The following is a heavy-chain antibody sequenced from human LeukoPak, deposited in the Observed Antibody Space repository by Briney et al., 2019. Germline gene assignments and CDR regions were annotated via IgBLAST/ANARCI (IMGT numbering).Heavy chain of an antibody. Sequence: SETLSLTCIVSGGSVSSGSYYWSWLRQPPGKGLEWIAYIYYSGSTNYNPSLTSRVTISVDTSKNQFSLKLSSVTAADTAVYYCARGFRGYSYGYPYFDLWGRGTLVTVSS. J-gene: IGHJ2*01. D-gene: IGHD5-18*01. CDR2: IYYSGST. V-gene: IGHV4-61*01. CDR3: ARGFRGYSYGYPYFDL. CDR1: GGSVSSGSYY.